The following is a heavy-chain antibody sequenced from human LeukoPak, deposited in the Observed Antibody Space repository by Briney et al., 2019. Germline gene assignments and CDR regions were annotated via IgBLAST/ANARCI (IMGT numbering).Heavy chain of an antibody. Sequence: GASVKVSCKASGYTFSTYGISWVRQAPGQGPEWMGWISAYNDNTEYAQKFQGRVTMTTDTSTSTAYMELRSPRSDDTAVYYCARDPPHSSGPNSPCFEYWGQGTLVTVSS. V-gene: IGHV1-18*01. D-gene: IGHD6-19*01. CDR1: GYTFSTYG. CDR2: ISAYNDNT. J-gene: IGHJ4*02. CDR3: ARDPPHSSGPNSPCFEY.